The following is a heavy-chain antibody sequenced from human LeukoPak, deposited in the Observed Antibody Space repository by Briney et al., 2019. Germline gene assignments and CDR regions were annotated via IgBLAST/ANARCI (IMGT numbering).Heavy chain of an antibody. Sequence: SQTLSLTCAISGDSVFSGSAAWNWIRQSPSRGLEWPGRTYYRSKWYNEYAISLKGRITVNPDTSKNQFSLHLNSVTPEDTAMYYCARGGYDFDSWGQGTLVTVSS. J-gene: IGHJ4*02. CDR1: GDSVFSGSAA. V-gene: IGHV6-1*01. CDR3: ARGGYDFDS. D-gene: IGHD5-12*01. CDR2: TYYRSKWYN.